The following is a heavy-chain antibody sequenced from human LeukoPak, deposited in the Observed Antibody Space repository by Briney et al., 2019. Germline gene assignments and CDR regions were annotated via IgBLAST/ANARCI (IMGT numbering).Heavy chain of an antibody. CDR1: GGSISTYY. D-gene: IGHD3-10*01. Sequence: SETLSPTCTVSGGSISTYYWTWIRQPPGKGLEWIGRIYTSGSTNYNPSLKSRVTMSVDTSKNQFSLKLSSVTAADTAVYYCAREEEPYGSGSYYKDWGQGTLVTVSS. V-gene: IGHV4-4*07. CDR2: IYTSGST. CDR3: AREEEPYGSGSYYKD. J-gene: IGHJ4*02.